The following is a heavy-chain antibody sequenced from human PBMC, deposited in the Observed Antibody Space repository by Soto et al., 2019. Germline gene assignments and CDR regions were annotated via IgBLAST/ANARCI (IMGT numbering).Heavy chain of an antibody. CDR1: GDSHY. CDR2: FCCSGST. CDR3: ARGTSYDAPTGFYTNYYMDV. Sequence: QAQLQESGPGLVKPSETLSLTCTFSGDSHYWVWIRQPPGKGLEWIGRFCCSGSTCARGTTYYNPSLQIPVTVSVQTSYAKFSLTLTFVTAAKTDVYYCARGTSYDAPTGFYTNYYMDVWGRGTTVTVSS. V-gene: IGHV4-59*05. D-gene: IGHD3-3*01. J-gene: IGHJ6*03.